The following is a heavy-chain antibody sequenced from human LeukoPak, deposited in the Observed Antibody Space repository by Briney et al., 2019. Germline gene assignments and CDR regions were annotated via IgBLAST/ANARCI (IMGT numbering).Heavy chain of an antibody. J-gene: IGHJ3*02. V-gene: IGHV3-48*01. Sequence: GGSLRLSCAASGFTFSSYSMNWVRQAPGKGLEWVSYISSSSSTIYYADSVKGRFTISRDNAKNSLYLQMNSLRAEDTAVYYCARAAHYYDSIMGAYAIGIWGHGTMVTVCS. CDR1: GFTFSSYS. D-gene: IGHD3-22*01. CDR3: ARAAHYYDSIMGAYAIGI. CDR2: ISSSSSTI.